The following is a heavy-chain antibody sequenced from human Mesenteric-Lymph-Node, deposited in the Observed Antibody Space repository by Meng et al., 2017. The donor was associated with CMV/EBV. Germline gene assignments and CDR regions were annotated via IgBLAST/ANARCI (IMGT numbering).Heavy chain of an antibody. J-gene: IGHJ4*02. CDR2: IKEDGSDK. CDR1: GFTFSSYW. V-gene: IGHV3-7*01. CDR3: ASLRLYGGSGSYYRDFDS. Sequence: GESLKISCAASGFTFSSYWMTWVRQTPGKGLEWVANIKEDGSDKYYVASVQGRFTISRDNAEDSLYLQMDTLRTEDTAIYYCASLRLYGGSGSYYRDFDSWGQGTLVTVSS. D-gene: IGHD3-10*01.